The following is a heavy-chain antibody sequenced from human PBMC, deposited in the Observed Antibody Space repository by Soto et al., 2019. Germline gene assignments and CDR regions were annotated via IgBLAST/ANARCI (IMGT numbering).Heavy chain of an antibody. J-gene: IGHJ2*01. CDR3: ARVGTGSWYFDL. Sequence: EVQLVESGGGLVQPGGSLRLSCAASGFTFRYYWMHWVRQAPGKGLVWVSRINSDGNTISDVDSVKGRFTISRDNAKNTLYLQMNNLSAEDTAVYYCARVGTGSWYFDLWGRGTLVTVSS. CDR2: INSDGNTI. D-gene: IGHD1-1*01. CDR1: GFTFRYYW. V-gene: IGHV3-74*01.